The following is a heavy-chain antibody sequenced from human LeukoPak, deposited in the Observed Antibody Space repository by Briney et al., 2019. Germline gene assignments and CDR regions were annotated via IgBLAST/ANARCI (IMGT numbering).Heavy chain of an antibody. V-gene: IGHV3-33*01. CDR3: ARETQGGNFDY. J-gene: IGHJ4*02. CDR2: IWYDGNTK. Sequence: GGSLRLSCAASGFTFSSYGMHWVRQAPGKGLDWVAVIWYDGNTKYYSDSVKGRFTISRDNSKNTLYLQMNSLRAEDTAVYYCARETQGGNFDYWGQGTLVTVSS. CDR1: GFTFSSYG. D-gene: IGHD1-26*01.